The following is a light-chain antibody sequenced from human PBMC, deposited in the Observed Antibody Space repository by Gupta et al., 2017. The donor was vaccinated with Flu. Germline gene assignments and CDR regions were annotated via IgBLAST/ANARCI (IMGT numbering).Light chain of an antibody. Sequence: NFMLTQPHSVSESPGKTVTISCTRSSGNIASNSMQWYQQRPGSAPTTVIYEDDQRPSGVPDRFSGSIDSSSNSASLTISGLKTEDEADYYCQSFDASTWVFGGGTKLTVL. CDR2: EDD. CDR1: SGNIASNS. V-gene: IGLV6-57*03. CDR3: QSFDASTWV. J-gene: IGLJ3*02.